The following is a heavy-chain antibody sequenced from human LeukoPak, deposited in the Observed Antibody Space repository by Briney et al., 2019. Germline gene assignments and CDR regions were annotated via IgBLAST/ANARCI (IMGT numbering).Heavy chain of an antibody. CDR3: ARGLYDSSGPPVGALDI. CDR2: IWYDGSNK. Sequence: GGSLRLSCAASGFTFSSYGMHWVRQAPGKGLEWVAVIWYDGSNKYYADSVKGRFTISRDNSKNTLYLQMNSLRAEDTAVYYCARGLYDSSGPPVGALDIRGQGTMVTVSS. CDR1: GFTFSSYG. V-gene: IGHV3-33*01. D-gene: IGHD3-22*01. J-gene: IGHJ3*02.